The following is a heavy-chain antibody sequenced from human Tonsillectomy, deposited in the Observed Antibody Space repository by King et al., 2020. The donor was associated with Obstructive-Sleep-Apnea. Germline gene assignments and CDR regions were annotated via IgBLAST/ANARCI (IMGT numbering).Heavy chain of an antibody. CDR1: GYTFTGYY. D-gene: IGHD2-2*01. Sequence: VQLVQSGAEVKKPGASVKVSCKASGYTFTGYYIHWVRQAPGQGLEWMGWINPNSGGTNYAQKFQGWVTMTRDTSIRTVYMELSRLKFDATAVYYCARSVCGSMSYYDPPGMDVWGQGTTVTVSS. V-gene: IGHV1-2*04. CDR2: INPNSGGT. CDR3: ARSVCGSMSYYDPPGMDV. J-gene: IGHJ6*02.